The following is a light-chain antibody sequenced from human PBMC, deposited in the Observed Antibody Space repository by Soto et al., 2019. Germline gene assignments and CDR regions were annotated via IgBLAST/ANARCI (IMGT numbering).Light chain of an antibody. CDR1: QGISSA. Sequence: AIQLTQSPSSLSASVGDRVTITCRASQGISSALAWYQQKPGKAPKLLIYDASSLESGVPSRFSGSGSGTDCTLTISSLQPEDFATYYCQQFNNYPQITFGQGTRLEIK. J-gene: IGKJ5*01. V-gene: IGKV1D-13*01. CDR2: DAS. CDR3: QQFNNYPQIT.